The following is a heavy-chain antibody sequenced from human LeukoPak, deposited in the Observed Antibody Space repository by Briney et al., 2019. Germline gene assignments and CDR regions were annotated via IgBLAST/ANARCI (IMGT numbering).Heavy chain of an antibody. CDR1: GYTFTDYY. CDR2: INPKSGGT. D-gene: IGHD4-17*01. Sequence: ASVKVSCKASGYTFTDYYIHWVRQAPGQGLEWMGWINPKSGGTHYAQKFQGRVTMTRDTSITTAYMELSGLRSDDTAVFYCARGGRIDGDSPVDYWGQGTLVTVSS. J-gene: IGHJ4*02. V-gene: IGHV1-2*02. CDR3: ARGGRIDGDSPVDY.